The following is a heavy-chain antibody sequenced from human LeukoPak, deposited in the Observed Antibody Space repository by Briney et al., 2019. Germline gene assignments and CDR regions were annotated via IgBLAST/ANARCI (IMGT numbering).Heavy chain of an antibody. Sequence: SVKVSCKASGGTFSSYAISWVRQAPGQGLEWMGRIIPIFGTANYAQKFQGRVAITADKSTSTAYMELSSLRSEDTAVYYCARESPIGGSYNGYFQHWGQGTLVTVSS. CDR3: ARESPIGGSYNGYFQH. CDR2: IIPIFGTA. D-gene: IGHD1-26*01. CDR1: GGTFSSYA. J-gene: IGHJ1*01. V-gene: IGHV1-69*06.